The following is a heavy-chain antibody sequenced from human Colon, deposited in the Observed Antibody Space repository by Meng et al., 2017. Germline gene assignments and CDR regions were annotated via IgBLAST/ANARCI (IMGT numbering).Heavy chain of an antibody. CDR2: ISAYTGNT. J-gene: IGHJ4*02. CDR3: ARYDSSGHYFSRKYYFDY. D-gene: IGHD3-22*01. V-gene: IGHV1-18*01. CDR1: GYTFTSYG. Sequence: KVSCKASGYTFTSYGISWVRQAPGQGLEWMGWISAYTGNTNYAQKLQGRVTMTTDTSTSTAYMELRSLRSDDTAVYYCARYDSSGHYFSRKYYFDYWGQGTLVTVSS.